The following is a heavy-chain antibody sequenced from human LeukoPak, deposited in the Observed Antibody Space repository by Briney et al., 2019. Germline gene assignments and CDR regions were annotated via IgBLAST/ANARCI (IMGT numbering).Heavy chain of an antibody. CDR2: ISAYNGNT. J-gene: IGHJ4*02. D-gene: IGHD7-27*01. CDR1: SYTFTNYA. V-gene: IGHV1-18*01. Sequence: ASVKVSCKASSYTFTNYAISWVRQAPGQGLEWMGWISAYNGNTNYAQKLQGRVTMTTDTSTSTAYMELRSLRSDDTAMYYCARKIHWGSSPFDYWGQGTLVTVSS. CDR3: ARKIHWGSSPFDY.